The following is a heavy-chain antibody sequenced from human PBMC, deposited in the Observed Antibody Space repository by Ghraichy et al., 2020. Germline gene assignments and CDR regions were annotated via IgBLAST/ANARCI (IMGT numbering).Heavy chain of an antibody. CDR2: INHSGST. J-gene: IGHJ6*02. CDR3: ARGVRPQSNGMDV. Sequence: SETLSLTCAVYGGSFSGYYWSWIRQPPGKGLEWIGEINHSGSTNYNPSLKSRVTISVDTSKNQFSLKLSSVTAADTAVYYCARGVRPQSNGMDVWGQGTTVTVSS. D-gene: IGHD3-10*01. V-gene: IGHV4-34*01. CDR1: GGSFSGYY.